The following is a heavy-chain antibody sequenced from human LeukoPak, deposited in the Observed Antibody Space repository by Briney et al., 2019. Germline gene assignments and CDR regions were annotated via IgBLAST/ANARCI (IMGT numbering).Heavy chain of an antibody. Sequence: PSETLSLTCTVSGGSISTYYWSWIRQPPGKGLEWIGYIYYSGSTNYNPSLKSRVTISVDTSKNQFSLKLSSVTAADTAVYYCARDTIVVVVAATPLGWFDPWGQGTLVTVSS. CDR1: GGSISTYY. V-gene: IGHV4-59*01. CDR3: ARDTIVVVVAATPLGWFDP. J-gene: IGHJ5*02. CDR2: IYYSGST. D-gene: IGHD2-15*01.